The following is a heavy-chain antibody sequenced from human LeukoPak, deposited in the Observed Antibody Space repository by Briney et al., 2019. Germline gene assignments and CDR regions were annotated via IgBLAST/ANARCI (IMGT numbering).Heavy chain of an antibody. CDR1: GYTFTGYH. V-gene: IGHV1-2*02. CDR2: INPYSGGT. D-gene: IGHD6-13*01. Sequence: ASVKVSCKASGYTFTGYHIHWVRQTPGQGLEWMGWINPYSGGTNYAQKFQDRVTMTRDTSISTAYMELSRLRSDDSAMYYCARDRSGGSASVYYWGQGTLVTVSS. J-gene: IGHJ4*02. CDR3: ARDRSGGSASVYY.